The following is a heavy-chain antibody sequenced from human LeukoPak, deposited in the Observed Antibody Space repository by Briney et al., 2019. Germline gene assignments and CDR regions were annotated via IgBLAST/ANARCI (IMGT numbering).Heavy chain of an antibody. CDR2: INHSGST. V-gene: IGHV4-34*01. Sequence: SETLSLTCAVYGGSFSGYYWSWIRQPPGKGLEWIGEINHSGSTNYNPSLKSRVTISVDTSKNQFSLKLSSVTAADTAVYYCATGRCSGGSCYLGYFQHWGQGTLVTVSS. J-gene: IGHJ1*01. D-gene: IGHD2-15*01. CDR3: ATGRCSGGSCYLGYFQH. CDR1: GGSFSGYY.